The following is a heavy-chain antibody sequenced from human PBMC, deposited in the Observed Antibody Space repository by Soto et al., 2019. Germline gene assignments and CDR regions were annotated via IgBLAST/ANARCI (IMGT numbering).Heavy chain of an antibody. CDR3: AREGVVGNWFDP. J-gene: IGHJ5*02. V-gene: IGHV1-69*13. Sequence: GASVNVSCKASGGTFRSYAIRWLRQGPGQGLKWRRGIIPIFGTANYAQKFQGRVTITADESTRTAYMELSRLRSEDTAVYYCAREGVVGNWFDPWGQGTLVTVSS. CDR1: GGTFRSYA. CDR2: IIPIFGTA. D-gene: IGHD1-26*01.